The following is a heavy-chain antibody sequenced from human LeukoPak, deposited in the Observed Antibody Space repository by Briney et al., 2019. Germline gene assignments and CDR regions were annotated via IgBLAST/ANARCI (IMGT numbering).Heavy chain of an antibody. Sequence: GGSLRLSCAAPGFTFSSYWMSWVRQAPGKGLEWVANIKKDGSEKYYVDSVKGRFTISRDNAKTSLYLQMNSLRAEDTAVYYCARHLSGITGYTYGRGIDYWGQGTLVTVSS. CDR3: ARHLSGITGYTYGRGIDY. CDR2: IKKDGSEK. D-gene: IGHD5-18*01. V-gene: IGHV3-7*01. J-gene: IGHJ4*02. CDR1: GFTFSSYW.